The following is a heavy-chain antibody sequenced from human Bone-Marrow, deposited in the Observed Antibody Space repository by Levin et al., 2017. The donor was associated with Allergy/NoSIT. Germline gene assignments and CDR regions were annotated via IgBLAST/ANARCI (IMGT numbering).Heavy chain of an antibody. V-gene: IGHV3-7*01. CDR1: GFSFSSYW. J-gene: IGHJ3*01. D-gene: IGHD1-26*01. Sequence: RSGGSLRLSCAASGFSFSSYWMSWVRQAPGKGLEWVANIKQDGSEKYYVDSVRGRFTISRDNAKNSLYLQMHSLRAEDTAVYYCAGASGIAYTGSHGDAFDVWGQGTMVTVSS. CDR2: IKQDGSEK. CDR3: AGASGIAYTGSHGDAFDV.